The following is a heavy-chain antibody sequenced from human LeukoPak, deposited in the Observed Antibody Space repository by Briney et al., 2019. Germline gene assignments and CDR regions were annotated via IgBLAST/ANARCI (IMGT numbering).Heavy chain of an antibody. CDR2: IKQDGSET. CDR3: ARDFWGACRVDYFDY. J-gene: IGHJ4*02. CDR1: GFTFSHYW. V-gene: IGHV3-7*01. Sequence: GGSLRLSCAASGFTFSHYWMSWVRRAPGKGLEWVANIKQDGSETYYVDSVRGRFTISRDNAKKSLYLQMNSLRAEDTAVYYCARDFWGACRVDYFDYWGQGTLVTVSS. D-gene: IGHD3-3*01.